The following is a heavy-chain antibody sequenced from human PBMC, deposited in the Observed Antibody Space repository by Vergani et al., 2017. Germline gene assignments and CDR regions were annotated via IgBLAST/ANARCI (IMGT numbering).Heavy chain of an antibody. V-gene: IGHV3-21*01. CDR1: GFTFSSYS. J-gene: IGHJ3*02. D-gene: IGHD4-17*01. CDR3: ARDPYGDNAFDI. Sequence: VQLVESGGGVVQPGGSLRLSCAASGFTFSSYSMNWVRQAPGKGLEWVSSISSSSSYIYYADSVKGRFTISRDNAKNSLYLQMNSLRAEDTAVYYCARDPYGDNAFDIWGQGTMVTVSS. CDR2: ISSSSSYI.